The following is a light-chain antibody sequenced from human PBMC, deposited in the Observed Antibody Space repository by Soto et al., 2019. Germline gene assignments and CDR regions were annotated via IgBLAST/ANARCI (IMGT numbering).Light chain of an antibody. CDR2: GAS. CDR3: QQLNNYART. Sequence: DIQLTQSPSFLSASVGDRVTITCRASQGISRYLAWYQQPPGKAPKLLIYGASTLQRGVSSRSNGSGSGTEFTLTIGSLEPEDCATYYCQQLNNYARTCGQGIVLEV. J-gene: IGKJ2*01. CDR1: QGISRY. V-gene: IGKV1-9*01.